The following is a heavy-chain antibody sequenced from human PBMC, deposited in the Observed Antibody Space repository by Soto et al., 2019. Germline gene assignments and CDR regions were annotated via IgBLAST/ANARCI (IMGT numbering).Heavy chain of an antibody. J-gene: IGHJ4*02. D-gene: IGHD3-10*01. CDR2: ISAYNGNK. V-gene: IGHV1-18*01. CDR1: GYMFVTYG. CDR3: ARDLDGSGSYYTDY. Sequence: ASVKVSCKASGYMFVTYGINWVRQAPGQGLEWMRWISAYNGNKKYAQKLQGKVTMTTDASTSTAYMEMRSLRSDDTAVYYCARDLDGSGSYYTDYWGPGTLVTVSS.